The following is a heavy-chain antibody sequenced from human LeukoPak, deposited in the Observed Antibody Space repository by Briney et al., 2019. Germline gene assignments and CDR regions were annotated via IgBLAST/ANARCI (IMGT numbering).Heavy chain of an antibody. Sequence: GGSLRLSCAASGFSLSDFGTHWVRQAPGKALEWVAVMSSDERNQYYADSVQGRFTLSRDNSRNTLFLQMNSLRVEDTAVYYCAIGGLTTIDYWGQGTLVAVSS. V-gene: IGHV3-30*03. CDR2: MSSDERNQ. CDR1: GFSLSDFG. CDR3: AIGGLTTIDY. D-gene: IGHD2-21*02. J-gene: IGHJ4*02.